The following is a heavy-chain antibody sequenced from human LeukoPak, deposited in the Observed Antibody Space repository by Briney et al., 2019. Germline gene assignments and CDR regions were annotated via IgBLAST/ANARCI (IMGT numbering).Heavy chain of an antibody. V-gene: IGHV3-23*01. CDR3: AKDRVIATGIGEFDY. Sequence: GGSLRLSCAASGFPFSSYAMSWVRQAPGKGLEWVSAISGSGDTTYYADSVKGRFTLSRDSSRNTLYLHMNSLRAEDTAVYYCAKDRVIATGIGEFDYWGQGTLVTVSS. CDR2: ISGSGDTT. CDR1: GFPFSSYA. J-gene: IGHJ4*02. D-gene: IGHD6-13*01.